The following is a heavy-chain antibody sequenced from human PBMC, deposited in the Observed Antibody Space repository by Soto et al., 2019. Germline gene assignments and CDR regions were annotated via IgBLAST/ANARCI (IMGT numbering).Heavy chain of an antibody. CDR2: IYYSGST. D-gene: IGHD3-22*01. CDR3: MLGSGWKDFDY. Sequence: SETLSLTCTVSGGSITSSSYYWGWIRQPPGKGLEWIGNIYYSGSTYYNPSLESRVTISVDTSKNQFSLKLSSVTAADTAVYYCMLGSGWKDFDYWGQGTLVTVSS. CDR1: GGSITSSSYY. J-gene: IGHJ4*02. V-gene: IGHV4-39*01.